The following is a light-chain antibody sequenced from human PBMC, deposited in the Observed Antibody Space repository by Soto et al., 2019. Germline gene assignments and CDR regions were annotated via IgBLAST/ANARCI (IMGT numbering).Light chain of an antibody. CDR1: HPININ. CDR2: AAT. CDR3: KNYQRYPPS. Sequence: DIQMTQSPSSLSASVGDRVTITCRASHPININLVWFQQKPGKAPKSPIYAATNLQSGVPSRFSGSGGGTDFSLTISGLQPEDVATYYCKNYQRYPPSFGGGTKLEIK. V-gene: IGKV1-16*01. J-gene: IGKJ4*01.